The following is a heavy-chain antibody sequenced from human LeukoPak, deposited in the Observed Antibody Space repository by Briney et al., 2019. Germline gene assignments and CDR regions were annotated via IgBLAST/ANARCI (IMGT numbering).Heavy chain of an antibody. Sequence: SETLSLTCTVSGGSISSSSYYWGWIRQPPGKGLEWVGSIYYSGSTYYNPSLKSRVTISVDTSKNQFSLKLSSVTAADTAVYYCARGGYQLHGAYYFDYWGQGTLVSVSS. CDR1: GGSISSSSYY. CDR2: IYYSGST. V-gene: IGHV4-39*01. J-gene: IGHJ4*02. CDR3: ARGGYQLHGAYYFDY. D-gene: IGHD2-2*01.